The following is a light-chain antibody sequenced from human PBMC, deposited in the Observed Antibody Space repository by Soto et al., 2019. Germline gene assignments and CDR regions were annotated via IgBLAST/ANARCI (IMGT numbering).Light chain of an antibody. CDR1: QSISSY. V-gene: IGKV1-39*01. CDR3: QQSYSTLLP. J-gene: IGKJ4*01. CDR2: AAS. Sequence: DIQMTQSPSSLSASVGDRVTITCRASQSISSYLNWYQQKPGKAPKLLIYAASSLQSGVPSRFSGSGSGTDFTLTISSLQPEDFATYYCQQSYSTLLPFGGGTK.